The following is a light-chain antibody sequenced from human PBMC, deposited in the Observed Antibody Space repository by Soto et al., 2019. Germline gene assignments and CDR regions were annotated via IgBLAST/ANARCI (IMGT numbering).Light chain of an antibody. CDR3: QSYDSSLV. J-gene: IGLJ2*01. V-gene: IGLV1-40*01. Sequence: QPVLTQPPSVSGAPGQRVTISCTGSSSNIGAGYDVHWYQQLPGTAPKLLIYGNSNRPSGVPDRFSGSKSGTSASLAITGLQAEDEADYYCQSYDSSLVFGGGTKL. CDR2: GNS. CDR1: SSNIGAGYD.